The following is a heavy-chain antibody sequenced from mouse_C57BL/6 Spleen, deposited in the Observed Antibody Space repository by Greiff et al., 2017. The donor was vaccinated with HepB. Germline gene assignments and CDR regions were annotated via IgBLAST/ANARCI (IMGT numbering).Heavy chain of an antibody. J-gene: IGHJ1*03. D-gene: IGHD1-1*01. CDR2: ILPSIGRT. Sequence: VQLQQSGSELRSPGSSVKLSCKDFDSEVFPIAYMSWVRQKPGHGFEWIGGILPSIGRTIYGEKFEDKATLDADTLSNTAYLELNSLTSEDSAIYYCARPYYYGSSYVWYFDVWGTGTTVTVSS. V-gene: IGHV15-2*01. CDR1: DSEVFPIAY. CDR3: ARPYYYGSSYVWYFDV.